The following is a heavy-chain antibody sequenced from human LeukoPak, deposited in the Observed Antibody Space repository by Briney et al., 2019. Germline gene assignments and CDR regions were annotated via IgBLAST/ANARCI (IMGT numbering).Heavy chain of an antibody. Sequence: SQILSLTCAISGDSVSSNSAAWNWIRQSPSRGLEWLARTYYRSKWYNVYGVSVKSRITINPDTSKNQLSLQLNSVSPEDTAVYYCARVITDAFDIWGQGTMVTVSS. D-gene: IGHD2/OR15-2a*01. CDR3: ARVITDAFDI. J-gene: IGHJ3*02. CDR1: GDSVSSNSAA. V-gene: IGHV6-1*01. CDR2: TYYRSKWYN.